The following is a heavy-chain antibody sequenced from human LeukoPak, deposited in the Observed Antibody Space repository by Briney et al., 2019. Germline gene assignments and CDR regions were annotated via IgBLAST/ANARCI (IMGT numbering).Heavy chain of an antibody. CDR3: ARGPMVRTNLFDY. J-gene: IGHJ4*02. V-gene: IGHV3-74*01. CDR1: GFTFTNYW. CDR2: INSDGSST. Sequence: GGSLRLSCAASGFTFTNYWMHWVRQAPGKGLVWVSRINSDGSSTSYADSVKGRFTISRDNAKNTLYLQMNSLRAEDTAVYYCARGPMVRTNLFDYWGQGTLVTVSS. D-gene: IGHD3-10*01.